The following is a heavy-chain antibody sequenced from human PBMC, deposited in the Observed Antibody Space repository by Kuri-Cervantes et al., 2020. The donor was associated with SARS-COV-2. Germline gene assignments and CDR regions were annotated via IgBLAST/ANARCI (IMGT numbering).Heavy chain of an antibody. CDR2: IKQDGSEK. Sequence: GESLKISCAASGFTFSSYWMSWVRQAPGKGLEWVANIKQDGSEKYYVDSVKGRFTISRDNAKNSLYLQMNSLRAEDPAVYYCARDRRVQLGRVYYGMDVWGRGTTVTVSS. CDR3: ARDRRVQLGRVYYGMDV. V-gene: IGHV3-7*05. D-gene: IGHD6-6*01. J-gene: IGHJ6*04. CDR1: GFTFSSYW.